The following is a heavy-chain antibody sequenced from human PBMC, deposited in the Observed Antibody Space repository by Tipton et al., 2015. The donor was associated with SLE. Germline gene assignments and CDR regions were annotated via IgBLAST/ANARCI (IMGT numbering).Heavy chain of an antibody. J-gene: IGHJ6*03. V-gene: IGHV4-59*01. CDR2: VYYSGIT. D-gene: IGHD3-10*01. Sequence: TLSLTCNVSGDSISPYYWSWIRQPPGKGLEWIAYVYYSGITKYNPSLKSRVTISLDTSKKQFSLTVTSVTAADTAVYYCARGRITMVRGRRSYYYMDVWGKGTTVTVSS. CDR3: ARGRITMVRGRRSYYYMDV. CDR1: GDSISPYY.